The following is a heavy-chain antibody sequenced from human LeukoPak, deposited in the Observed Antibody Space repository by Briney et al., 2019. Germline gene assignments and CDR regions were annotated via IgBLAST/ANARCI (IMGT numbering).Heavy chain of an antibody. Sequence: SETLSLTCTVSGGSISSSSYYWGWIRQPPGKGLEWIGSIYYSGSTYYNPSLKSRVTISVDTSKNQFSLKLSSVTAADTAVYYCARGYSSGRVFDYWGQGTLVTVSS. CDR3: ARGYSSGRVFDY. V-gene: IGHV4-39*07. CDR1: GGSISSSSYY. J-gene: IGHJ4*02. CDR2: IYYSGST. D-gene: IGHD6-19*01.